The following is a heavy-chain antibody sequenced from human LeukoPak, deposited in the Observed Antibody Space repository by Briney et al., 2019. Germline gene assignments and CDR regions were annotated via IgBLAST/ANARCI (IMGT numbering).Heavy chain of an antibody. V-gene: IGHV3-23*05. D-gene: IGHD3-3*01. CDR2: IGSDNKP. CDR1: GFTFSAYA. Sequence: SGGSLRLSCEASGFTFSAYAMTWVRQAPGKGLEWVSSIGSDNKPHYSESVKGRFAISRDNSKSMLFLQLNSLRAEDTALYYCARGNDFWSGYTYYYYYGMDVWGQGTTVTVSS. J-gene: IGHJ6*02. CDR3: ARGNDFWSGYTYYYYYGMDV.